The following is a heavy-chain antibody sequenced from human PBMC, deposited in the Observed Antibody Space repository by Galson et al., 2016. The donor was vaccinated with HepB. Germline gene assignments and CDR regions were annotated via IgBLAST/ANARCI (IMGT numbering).Heavy chain of an antibody. V-gene: IGHV1-18*01. J-gene: IGHJ5*02. Sequence: SVKVSCKASGYTISDYGISWVRQTPGQGLEWMGWISTNNGNPIYARKFQGRITMTTDTPRTTAYMELRRLKSDDTAVDYCARESVGYYGSGSYCDHWGKGTLGTVS. CDR2: ISTNNGNP. CDR3: ARESVGYYGSGSYCDH. D-gene: IGHD3-10*01. CDR1: GYTISDYG.